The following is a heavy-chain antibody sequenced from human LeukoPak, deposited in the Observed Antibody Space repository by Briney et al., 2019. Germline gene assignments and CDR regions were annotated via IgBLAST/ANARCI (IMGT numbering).Heavy chain of an antibody. CDR2: ISGSGGST. J-gene: IGHJ4*02. Sequence: PGGSLRLSCAASGFTFSSYAMTWVRQAPGKRLEWVSGISGSGGSTYYADSVKGRFTISRDNSKSTLYLQLNSLRAEDTAVYYCAKGRGSSETYYFDYWGQGTLVAVSS. CDR3: AKGRGSSETYYFDY. D-gene: IGHD6-6*01. V-gene: IGHV3-23*01. CDR1: GFTFSSYA.